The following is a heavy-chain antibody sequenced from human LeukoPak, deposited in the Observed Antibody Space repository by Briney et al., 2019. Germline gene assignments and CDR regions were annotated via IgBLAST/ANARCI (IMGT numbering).Heavy chain of an antibody. V-gene: IGHV4-34*01. J-gene: IGHJ3*02. CDR3: ARGLKWFQYYYDSSGYFLHDAFDI. D-gene: IGHD3-22*01. CDR2: INHSGST. CDR1: GGSFSGYY. Sequence: PSETLSLTCAVYGGSFSGYYWSWIRQPPGKGLEWIGEINHSGSTNYNPSLKSRVTISVDTSKNQFSLKLSSVTAADTAVYYCARGLKWFQYYYDSSGYFLHDAFDIWGQGTMVTVSS.